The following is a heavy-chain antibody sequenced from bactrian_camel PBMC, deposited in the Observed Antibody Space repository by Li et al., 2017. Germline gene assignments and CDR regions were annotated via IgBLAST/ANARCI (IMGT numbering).Heavy chain of an antibody. V-gene: IGHV3S59*01. CDR3: AAVPRSRALNRGSISIGDYNY. CDR1: KYAISYYH. CDR2: IDADGDLT. Sequence: VQLVESGGGLVQAGGSLRLSCKDLKYAISYYHMAWFRQAPGKEREGIASIDADGDLTYYADSVKGRFTISQDNANNTLWLQMSGLKPEDTAMYYCAAVPRSRALNRGSISIGDYNYWGQGTQVTVS. J-gene: IGHJ4*01.